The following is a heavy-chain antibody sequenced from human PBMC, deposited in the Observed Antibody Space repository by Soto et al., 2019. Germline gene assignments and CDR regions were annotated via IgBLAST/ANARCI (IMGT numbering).Heavy chain of an antibody. J-gene: IGHJ3*02. D-gene: IGHD3-22*01. V-gene: IGHV1-69*02. CDR2: IIPILGIA. Sequence: SVKVSCKASGYTFTGYYMHWVRQAPGQGLEWMGRIIPILGIANYAQKFQGRVTITADKSTSTAYMELSSLRSDDTAVYYCARTEGYDDTSGDEAFEIWGQGTMVTVAS. CDR1: GYTFTGYY. CDR3: ARTEGYDDTSGDEAFEI.